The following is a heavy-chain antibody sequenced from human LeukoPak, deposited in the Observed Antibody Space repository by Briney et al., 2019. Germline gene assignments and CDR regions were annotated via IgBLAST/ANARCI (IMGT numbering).Heavy chain of an antibody. J-gene: IGHJ4*02. V-gene: IGHV4-61*02. Sequence: SETLSLTCTVSGGSISSGNYYWSWIRQPAGKGLEWIGRIHTSGSTNYNPSLKSRVTISVDTSKNQFSLKLSSVTAADTAAYYCARDYGSGWLYWGQGTLVTVSS. D-gene: IGHD6-19*01. CDR2: IHTSGST. CDR3: ARDYGSGWLY. CDR1: GGSISSGNYY.